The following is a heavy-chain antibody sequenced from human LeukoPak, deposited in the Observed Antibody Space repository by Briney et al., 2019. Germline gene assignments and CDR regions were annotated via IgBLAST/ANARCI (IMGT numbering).Heavy chain of an antibody. CDR3: ARDKSKGGATYLAGWIDP. J-gene: IGHJ5*02. CDR1: GYSISSGYY. Sequence: SETLSLTCAVSGYSISSGYYWGWIRQPPGKGLEWIGSIYHSGSTYYNPSLKSRVTISVDTSKNQFSLKLSSVTAADTAVYYCARDKSKGGATYLAGWIDPWGQGTLVTVSS. D-gene: IGHD1-26*01. CDR2: IYHSGST. V-gene: IGHV4-38-2*02.